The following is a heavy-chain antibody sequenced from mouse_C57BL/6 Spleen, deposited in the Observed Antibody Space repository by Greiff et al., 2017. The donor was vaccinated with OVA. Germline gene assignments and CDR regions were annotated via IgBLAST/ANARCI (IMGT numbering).Heavy chain of an antibody. J-gene: IGHJ2*01. CDR2: IDPSDSYT. D-gene: IGHD1-1*01. CDR1: GYTFTSYW. Sequence: QVQLKQPGAELVMPGASVKLSCKASGYTFTSYWMHWVKQRPGQGLEWIGEIDPSDSYTNYNQKFKGKSTLTVDKSSSTAYMQLSSLTSEDSAVYYCARATVVAQYYFDYWGQGTTLTVSS. CDR3: ARATVVAQYYFDY. V-gene: IGHV1-69*01.